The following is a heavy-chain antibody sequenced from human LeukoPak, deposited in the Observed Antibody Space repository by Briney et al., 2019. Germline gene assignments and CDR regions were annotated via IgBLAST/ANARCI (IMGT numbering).Heavy chain of an antibody. V-gene: IGHV4-59*12. D-gene: IGHD3-10*01. J-gene: IGHJ3*02. Sequence: SETLSLTCTVSGVSISSYYWSWIRQPPGKGLEWIGNIFYSGSTYYSPSLRSRVTISLDTSRNQFSLKLNSVTAADTAVYYCAKSNGYGLVDIWGQGTMVTVSS. CDR2: IFYSGST. CDR3: AKSNGYGLVDI. CDR1: GVSISSYY.